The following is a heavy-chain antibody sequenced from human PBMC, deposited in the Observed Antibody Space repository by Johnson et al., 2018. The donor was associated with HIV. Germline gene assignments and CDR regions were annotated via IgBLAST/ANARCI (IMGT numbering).Heavy chain of an antibody. V-gene: IGHV3-15*04. CDR3: TTAIFGVIVHAFDI. D-gene: IGHD3-3*01. CDR1: GFTFSHAW. CDR2: IESKADGGAA. Sequence: QLVESGGGLVKPGGSLRLSCAASGFTFSHAWMSWVRQAPGKGLEWVGHIESKADGGAADYAAPLEGRFTISRDDSKSTLYLQMNSLKTEDTAVYYCTTAIFGVIVHAFDIWGQGTMVTVSS. J-gene: IGHJ3*02.